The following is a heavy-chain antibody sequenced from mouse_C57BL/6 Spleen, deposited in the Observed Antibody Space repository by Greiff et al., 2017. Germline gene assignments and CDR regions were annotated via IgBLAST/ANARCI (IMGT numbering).Heavy chain of an antibody. J-gene: IGHJ1*03. CDR3: ARQREDGSSWDFDV. V-gene: IGHV5-2*01. CDR1: EYEFPSHD. Sequence: EVQRVESGGGLVQPGESLKLSCESNEYEFPSHDMSWVRKTPEKRLELVAAINSDGGSTYYPATMERRFIISRDNTKKTLYLQMSSLRSEDTALYYCARQREDGSSWDFDVWGTGTTVTVSS. CDR2: INSDGGST. D-gene: IGHD1-1*01.